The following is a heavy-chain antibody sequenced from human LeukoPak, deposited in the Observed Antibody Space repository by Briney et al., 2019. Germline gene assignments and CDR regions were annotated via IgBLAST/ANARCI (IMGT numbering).Heavy chain of an antibody. CDR1: GDSINSNYW. D-gene: IGHD3-22*01. J-gene: IGHJ5*02. V-gene: IGHV4-28*05. CDR3: VRSDSGGWYYPS. Sequence: SDTLSLTCAASGDSINSNYWWGWIRQPPGKGLEWIGYIYYSGRIYQNPSLQSRLSMSVDMSKNEFSLSLTSVTAVDTAMYFCVRSDSGGWYYPSWGQGTLVTVSS. CDR2: IYYSGRI.